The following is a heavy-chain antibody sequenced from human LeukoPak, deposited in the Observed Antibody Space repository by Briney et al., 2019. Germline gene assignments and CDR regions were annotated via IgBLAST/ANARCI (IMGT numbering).Heavy chain of an antibody. J-gene: IGHJ4*02. D-gene: IGHD3-3*01. V-gene: IGHV1-18*04. Sequence: ASVKVSCKASGYTFTGYYMHWVRQAPGQGLEWMGWISAYNGNTNYAQKLQGRVTMTTDTSTSTAYMELRSLRSDDTAVYYCARRLHGYYDFWSGSYFDYWGQGTLVTVSS. CDR1: GYTFTGYY. CDR3: ARRLHGYYDFWSGSYFDY. CDR2: ISAYNGNT.